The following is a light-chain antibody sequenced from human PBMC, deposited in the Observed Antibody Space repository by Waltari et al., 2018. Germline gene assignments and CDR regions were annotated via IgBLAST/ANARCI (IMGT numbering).Light chain of an antibody. V-gene: IGKV3-20*01. J-gene: IGKJ1*01. CDR1: QSISRF. Sequence: EIVLTQSPGTLSLSPGGRATLSCRASQSISRFLAWYQQKPGRAPRLLISAASTRATGIPDRFSGSGSGTDFSLTISGLEPEDFAVYYCQHHLRLPATFGQGTKVEIK. CDR2: AAS. CDR3: QHHLRLPAT.